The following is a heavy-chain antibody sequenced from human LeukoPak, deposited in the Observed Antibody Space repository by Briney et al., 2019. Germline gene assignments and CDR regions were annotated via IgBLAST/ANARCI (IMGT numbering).Heavy chain of an antibody. D-gene: IGHD2-21*01. CDR3: ARHSWVVGIGWCDP. J-gene: IGHJ5*02. CDR2: IYYSGST. Sequence: SETLSLTCTVSGGSISSSSYYWDWIRQPPGKGLEWIGNIYYSGSTYYNPSLKSRVTISVDTSKNQFSLKLSSVTAADTAVYYCARHSWVVGIGWCDPCGEATL. CDR1: GGSISSSSYY. V-gene: IGHV4-39*01.